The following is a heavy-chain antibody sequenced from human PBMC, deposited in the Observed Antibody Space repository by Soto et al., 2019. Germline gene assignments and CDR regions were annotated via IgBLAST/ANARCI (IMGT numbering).Heavy chain of an antibody. CDR1: GFTFNTYN. V-gene: IGHV3-48*02. J-gene: IGHJ4*02. CDR3: AREISISAGSHFDY. CDR2: ISSSSYTI. Sequence: PGGSLRLSCTASGFTFNTYNMNWVRQAPGKGLEWVSYISSSSYTIKYADSVEGRFTVSRDNGKKSLYLQMNSLRDEDTAVYFCAREISISAGSHFDYWGQGKLVPVSS. D-gene: IGHD3-3*01.